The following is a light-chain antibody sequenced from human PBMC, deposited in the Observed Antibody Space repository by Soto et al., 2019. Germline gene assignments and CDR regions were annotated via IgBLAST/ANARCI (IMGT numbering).Light chain of an antibody. J-gene: IGLJ2*01. V-gene: IGLV2-14*01. Sequence: QSALTQPASVSGSPGQSITISCTGTSSDVGGYNYVSWYQQHPGKVPKLMIYDVSNRPSGVSNRFSASKSGNTASLTISGLQAEDEADYCCSSYTSSSSLVFGGGTKVTVL. CDR1: SSDVGGYNY. CDR2: DVS. CDR3: SSYTSSSSLV.